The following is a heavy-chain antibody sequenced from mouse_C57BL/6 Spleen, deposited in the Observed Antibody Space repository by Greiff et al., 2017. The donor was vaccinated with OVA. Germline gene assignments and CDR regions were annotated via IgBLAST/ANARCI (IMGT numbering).Heavy chain of an antibody. J-gene: IGHJ3*01. V-gene: IGHV5-9*01. Sequence: DVQLVESGGGLVKPGGSLKLSCAASGFTFSSYTMSWVRQTPEKRLEWVATISGGGGNTYYPDSVKGRFTISRDNAKNTLYLQMSSLRSEDTALYYCASYDYTFAYWGQGTLVTVSA. CDR3: ASYDYTFAY. D-gene: IGHD2-4*01. CDR2: ISGGGGNT. CDR1: GFTFSSYT.